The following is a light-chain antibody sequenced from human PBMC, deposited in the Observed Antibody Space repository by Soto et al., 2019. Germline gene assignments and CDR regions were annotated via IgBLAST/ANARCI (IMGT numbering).Light chain of an antibody. J-gene: IGKJ1*01. CDR3: QQSYSTPT. V-gene: IGKV1-39*01. Sequence: DIQMTQFPSSLSASVGDRVTITCRASQGISTYLNWYQQKPGKAPNLLISAAYSLQSGVPSRFSGSGSGTDFTLTISSLQPEDFATYYCQQSYSTPTFGQGTKVEVK. CDR2: AAY. CDR1: QGISTY.